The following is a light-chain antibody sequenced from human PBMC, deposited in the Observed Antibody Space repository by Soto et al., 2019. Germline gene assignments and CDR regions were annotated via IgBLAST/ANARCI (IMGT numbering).Light chain of an antibody. J-gene: IGKJ1*01. CDR2: DVS. Sequence: EIVLTQSPGTLSLSPGERATLSCRSSLSVSSNYLAWYQQKPDQAPRLVIYDVSGRATGIPDRFSGSGSGTDFTLTISRLEPEDFAVYYCQQYGRSPTFGQGTKVEIK. CDR1: LSVSSNY. CDR3: QQYGRSPT. V-gene: IGKV3-20*01.